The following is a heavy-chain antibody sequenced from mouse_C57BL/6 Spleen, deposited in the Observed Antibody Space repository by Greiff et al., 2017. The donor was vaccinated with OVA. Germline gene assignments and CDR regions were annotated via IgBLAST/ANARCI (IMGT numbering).Heavy chain of an antibody. J-gene: IGHJ3*01. V-gene: IGHV1-72*01. CDR3: ARTPSYYSNSAWFAY. D-gene: IGHD2-5*01. CDR1: GYTFTSYW. CDR2: IDPNSGGT. Sequence: QQSCKASGYTFTSYWMHWVKQRPGRGLEWIGRIDPNSGGTKYNEKFKSKATLTVDKPSSTAYMQLSSLTSEDSAVYYCARTPSYYSNSAWFAYWGQGTLVTVSA.